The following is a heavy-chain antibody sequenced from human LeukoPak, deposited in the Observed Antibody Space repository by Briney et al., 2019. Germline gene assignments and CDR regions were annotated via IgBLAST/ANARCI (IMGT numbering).Heavy chain of an antibody. J-gene: IGHJ4*02. Sequence: GGSLRLSCAASGLTFSSYEINWVRQAPGKGLEWVSYISSSGSTIYYADSVKGRFTISRDNAKNSLYLQMNSLRAEDTAVYYCAREEGTPYFDYWGQGTLVTVSS. CDR2: ISSSGSTI. D-gene: IGHD3-10*01. CDR1: GLTFSSYE. CDR3: AREEGTPYFDY. V-gene: IGHV3-48*03.